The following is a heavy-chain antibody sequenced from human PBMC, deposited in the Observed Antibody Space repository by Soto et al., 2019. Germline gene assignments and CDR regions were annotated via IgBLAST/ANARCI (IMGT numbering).Heavy chain of an antibody. D-gene: IGHD3-10*01. Sequence: QVQLVQSGAEMKKPGSSVKVSCQSSGGTFNTYAMNWVRQDPGQGPEWMGDISPMFGAANYAPKFQGRVTITADESTGTSYMQLNSLTSEDTALYFCAREVQVHTPAFVYWGQGTLVTVSS. CDR2: ISPMFGAA. CDR3: AREVQVHTPAFVY. CDR1: GGTFNTYA. V-gene: IGHV1-69*19. J-gene: IGHJ4*02.